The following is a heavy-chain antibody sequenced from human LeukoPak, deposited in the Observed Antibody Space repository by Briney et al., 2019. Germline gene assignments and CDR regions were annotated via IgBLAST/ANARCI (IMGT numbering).Heavy chain of an antibody. CDR3: AKAFGTNGYFQLPIDF. D-gene: IGHD2-8*01. Sequence: GGSLRLSCTASGFTFSNNAMTWVPQAPGKGLECVSAITGTTATGDPPYYADSVKGRFTISRDNSRNTLYLQLNDLRAEDTAIYYCAKAFGTNGYFQLPIDFWGQGTLVTVSS. J-gene: IGHJ4*02. V-gene: IGHV3-23*01. CDR2: ITGTTATGDPP. CDR1: GFTFSNNA.